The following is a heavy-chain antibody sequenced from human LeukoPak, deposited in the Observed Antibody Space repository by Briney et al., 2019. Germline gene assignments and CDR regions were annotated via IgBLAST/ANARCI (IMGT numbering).Heavy chain of an antibody. CDR2: ISGSGGST. D-gene: IGHD6-19*01. V-gene: IGHV3-23*01. CDR3: ARGWYSSGWYTLDS. CDR1: GFTFSSYG. J-gene: IGHJ4*02. Sequence: GGTLRLSCAASGFTFSSYGMSWVRQAPGKGLEWVSAISGSGGSTYYADSVKGRFTISRDNSKNTLYLQMNSLRAEDTAVYYCARGWYSSGWYTLDSWGQGALVTVSS.